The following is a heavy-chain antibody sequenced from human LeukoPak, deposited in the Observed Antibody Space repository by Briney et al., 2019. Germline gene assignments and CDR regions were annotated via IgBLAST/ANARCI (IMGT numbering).Heavy chain of an antibody. J-gene: IGHJ4*02. CDR1: GYTFTSYG. V-gene: IGHV1-18*01. Sequence: ASVTVSCMASGYTFTSYGISWVRQAPGQGLGWMGWISAYNGNTNYAQKLQGRVTMTTGTSTSTAYMELRSLRSDDTAVYYCARDGRGVWGSYRRALFDYWGQGTLVTVSS. D-gene: IGHD3-16*02. CDR3: ARDGRGVWGSYRRALFDY. CDR2: ISAYNGNT.